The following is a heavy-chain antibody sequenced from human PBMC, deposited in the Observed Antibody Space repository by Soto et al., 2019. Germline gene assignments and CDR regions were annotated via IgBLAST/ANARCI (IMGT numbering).Heavy chain of an antibody. V-gene: IGHV4-31*02. D-gene: IGHD3-22*01. CDR3: AREGGSYDSGGYLIRGAFDI. CDR1: GDSISRIDYY. CDR2: IYFRGNT. Sequence: SETLSLTCSVSGDSISRIDYYWTWIRQHPEKGLEWIGNIYFRGNTYYSPSLESRLTISVDASKNQFSLKLTSVTAADTAVYYCAREGGSYDSGGYLIRGAFDIWGQGTMVTVSS. J-gene: IGHJ3*02.